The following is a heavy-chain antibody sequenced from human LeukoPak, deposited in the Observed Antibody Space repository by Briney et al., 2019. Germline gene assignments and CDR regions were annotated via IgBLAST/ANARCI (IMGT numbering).Heavy chain of an antibody. CDR2: INAGNGNT. CDR1: GYTFTSYA. J-gene: IGHJ6*02. V-gene: IGHV1-3*01. D-gene: IGHD3-10*01. CDR3: ARGFPRITMVRGSSWDV. Sequence: GASVKVSCKASGYTFTSYAMHWVRQAPGQRLEWMGWINAGNGNTKYSQKFQGRVTITRDTSASTAYMELSSLRSEDTAVYYCARGFPRITMVRGSSWDVWGQGTTVTVSS.